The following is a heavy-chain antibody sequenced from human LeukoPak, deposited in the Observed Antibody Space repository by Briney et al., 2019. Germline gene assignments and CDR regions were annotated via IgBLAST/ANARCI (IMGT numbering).Heavy chain of an antibody. D-gene: IGHD3-3*01. CDR3: ARFDYDFWSGRYLSYYYMDV. V-gene: IGHV4-61*09. CDR1: GASINSGSYY. J-gene: IGHJ6*03. Sequence: PSQTLSLTCTVSGASINSGSYYWTWIRQPAGKGLEWIGEINHSGSTNYNPSLKSRVTISVDTSKNQFSLKLSSVTAADTAVYYCARFDYDFWSGRYLSYYYMDVWGKGTTVTVSS. CDR2: INHSGST.